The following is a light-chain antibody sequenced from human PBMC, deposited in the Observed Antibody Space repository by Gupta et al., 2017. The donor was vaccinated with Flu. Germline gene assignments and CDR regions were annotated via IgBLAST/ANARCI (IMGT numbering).Light chain of an antibody. Sequence: MMLAQSPLYLPVPPGEPAPTSCRSSQSLLHSDEYNYLDWYLQKPEQSPQLLIYLGSNRASGVPDRFSGSGSGTDFTLQISRVEAEVVGIYYCMQALQTRTFGQGTKVEIK. CDR2: LGS. CDR1: QSLLHSDEYNY. CDR3: MQALQTRT. V-gene: IGKV2-28*01. J-gene: IGKJ1*01.